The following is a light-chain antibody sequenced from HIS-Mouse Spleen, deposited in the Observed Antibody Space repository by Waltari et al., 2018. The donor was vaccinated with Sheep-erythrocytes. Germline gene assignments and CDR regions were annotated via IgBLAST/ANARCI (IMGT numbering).Light chain of an antibody. CDR3: QQFNNYPRT. CDR2: DAS. CDR1: QGISSA. V-gene: IGKV1D-13*01. Sequence: AIQLTQSPSSLSASVGDRVTITCRASQGISSALAWYQQKPGKAPKLLSYDASSLESGVPSRFSGRGSGTDFTLTISSLQPEDFATYYCQQFNNYPRTFGQGTKVEIK. J-gene: IGKJ1*01.